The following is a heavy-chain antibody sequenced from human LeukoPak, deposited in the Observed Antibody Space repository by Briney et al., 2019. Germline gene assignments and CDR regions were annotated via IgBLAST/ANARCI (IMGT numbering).Heavy chain of an antibody. D-gene: IGHD4-17*01. CDR1: GGSISSHY. CDR3: ARTVTTRAFDI. CDR2: IYYSGST. J-gene: IGHJ3*02. V-gene: IGHV4-59*11. Sequence: SETLSLTCTVSGGSISSHYWSWIRQPPGKGLEWIGYIYYSGSTNYNPSLKSRVTISVDTSKNQFSLKLSSVTAADTAVYYCARTVTTRAFDIWGQGTMVTVSS.